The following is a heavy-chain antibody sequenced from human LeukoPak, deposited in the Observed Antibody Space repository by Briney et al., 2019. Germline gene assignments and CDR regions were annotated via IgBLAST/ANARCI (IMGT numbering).Heavy chain of an antibody. CDR3: ARLRRNVLPYYFDY. CDR1: GGSISSSSYS. CDR2: IYYSGST. Sequence: SETLSLTCTVSGGSISSSSYSWGWIRQPPGKGLEWIGSIYYSGSTYYNPSLKSRVTISVDTSKNQFTLKLSSVTAADTAVYYCARLRRNVLPYYFDYWGQGTLVTVSS. J-gene: IGHJ4*02. D-gene: IGHD4-17*01. V-gene: IGHV4-39*01.